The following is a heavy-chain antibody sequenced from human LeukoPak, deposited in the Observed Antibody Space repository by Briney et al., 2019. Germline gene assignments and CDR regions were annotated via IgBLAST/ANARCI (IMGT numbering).Heavy chain of an antibody. CDR2: IIPIFGTA. CDR3: ARADLGYSYGLRFGY. J-gene: IGHJ4*02. Sequence: SVKVSCKASGGTFSSYAISWVRQAPGQGLGWMGGIIPIFGTANYAQKFQGRVTITADESTSTAYMELSSLRSEDTAVYYCARADLGYSYGLRFGYWGQGTLVTVSS. CDR1: GGTFSSYA. V-gene: IGHV1-69*13. D-gene: IGHD5-18*01.